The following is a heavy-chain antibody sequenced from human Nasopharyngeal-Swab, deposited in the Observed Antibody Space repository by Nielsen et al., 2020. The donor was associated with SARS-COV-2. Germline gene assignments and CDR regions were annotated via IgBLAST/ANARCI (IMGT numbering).Heavy chain of an antibody. J-gene: IGHJ4*02. V-gene: IGHV3-11*06. CDR2: ISSGSSYT. CDR3: ARYSTYCSGGTCYNPLHY. D-gene: IGHD2-15*01. CDR1: GFTFSDYY. Sequence: GESLKISCAASGFTFSDYYMTWIRQAPGTGLDWVSYISSGSSYTNYADSVRGRFTISRDNAKNSLYLQMNSLRAEDTAIYYCARYSTYCSGGTCYNPLHYWGQGTLVTVSS.